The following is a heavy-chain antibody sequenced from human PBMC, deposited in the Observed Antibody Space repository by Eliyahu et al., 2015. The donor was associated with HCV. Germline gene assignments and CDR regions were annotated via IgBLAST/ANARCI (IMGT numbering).Heavy chain of an antibody. V-gene: IGHV4-59*08. Sequence: QVQLRESGPGLVNPSETLSLTCNVSGDSISSYSWSWIRQPPGKGLEWIAHIYNSGSTNYNPSLKSRVSISVDAPKNHFSLNLSSVTAADTAVYYCARHWAYGSGDYEAFFDQWGQGTLVTVSS. D-gene: IGHD2-21*02. CDR3: ARHWAYGSGDYEAFFDQ. CDR1: GDSISSYS. CDR2: IYNSGST. J-gene: IGHJ4*02.